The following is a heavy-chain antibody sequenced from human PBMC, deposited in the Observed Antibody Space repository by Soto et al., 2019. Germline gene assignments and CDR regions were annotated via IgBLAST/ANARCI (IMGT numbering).Heavy chain of an antibody. CDR3: ASDNFDY. V-gene: IGHV4-39*02. CDR2: IYYTGTT. Sequence: QLQLQESGPGLVKPSETLSLTCTVSGGSISSSGYYWGWIRQPPGKGLEWIGSIYYTGTTYYSPSLLPRVIISFDPSKYRFSLGLSVVNSEDAAVYYCASDNFDYWGQGTLVTV. D-gene: IGHD2-15*01. J-gene: IGHJ4*02. CDR1: GGSISSSGYY.